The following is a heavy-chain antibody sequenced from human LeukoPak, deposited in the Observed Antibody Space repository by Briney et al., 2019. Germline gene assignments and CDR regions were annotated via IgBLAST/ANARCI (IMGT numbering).Heavy chain of an antibody. D-gene: IGHD5-18*01. CDR3: ARVGYSYGYGGYYYGMDV. CDR1: GYTFTSYD. Sequence: ASVKVSCKASGYTFTSYDINWVRQATGQGLEWMGWMNPNSGNTGYAQKFQGRVTMTRNTSISTAYMELSSLRSEDTAVYYCARVGYSYGYGGYYYGMDVWGQGTTVTVS. J-gene: IGHJ6*02. CDR2: MNPNSGNT. V-gene: IGHV1-8*01.